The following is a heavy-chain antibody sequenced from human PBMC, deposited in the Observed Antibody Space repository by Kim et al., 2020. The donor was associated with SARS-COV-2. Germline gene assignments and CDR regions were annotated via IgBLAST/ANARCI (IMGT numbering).Heavy chain of an antibody. CDR1: GGSFGRFG. Sequence: SVKVSCKSSGGSFGRFGISWVGLAPGQGLEWVGGIIPLFGTANYAQKFQGRVTITADTSTSTSSMELSSLRPDDTAAYYCATLVEFGFEDSWGQGTVVTVSS. V-gene: IGHV1-69*06. CDR3: ATLVEFGFEDS. CDR2: IIPLFGTA. J-gene: IGHJ4*02. D-gene: IGHD2-21*01.